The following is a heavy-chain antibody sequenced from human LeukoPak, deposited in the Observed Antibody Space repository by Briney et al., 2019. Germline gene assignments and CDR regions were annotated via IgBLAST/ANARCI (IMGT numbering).Heavy chain of an antibody. CDR2: IYYSGST. CDR3: ASGVAAAGVDY. J-gene: IGHJ4*02. CDR1: GGSISSYY. Sequence: SETLSLSCTVSGGSISSYYWSWIRQPPGKGLEWIGYIYYSGSTDYNPSLKSRVTISVDTSKNQFSLKLSSVTAADTAVYYCASGVAAAGVDYWGQGTLVTVSS. V-gene: IGHV4-59*08. D-gene: IGHD6-13*01.